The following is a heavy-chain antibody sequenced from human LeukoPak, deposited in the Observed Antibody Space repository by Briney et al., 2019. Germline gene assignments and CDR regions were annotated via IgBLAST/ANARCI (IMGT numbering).Heavy chain of an antibody. V-gene: IGHV4-34*01. CDR2: IYHSGRT. D-gene: IGHD3-10*01. J-gene: IGHJ5*02. CDR1: GGSLSGYY. Sequence: PSETLSLTCAVYGGSLSGYYWSWIRQPPGKGLEWIGEIYHSGRTNCNPSLKSRVTISVDTSKNQFSLKLSSVTAADTAVYYCARHRRGFGFDPWGQGTLVTVSS. CDR3: ARHRRGFGFDP.